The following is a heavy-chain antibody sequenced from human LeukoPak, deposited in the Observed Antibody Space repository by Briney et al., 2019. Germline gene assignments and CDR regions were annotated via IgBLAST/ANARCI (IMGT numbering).Heavy chain of an antibody. J-gene: IGHJ4*02. V-gene: IGHV3-20*01. Sequence: GGSLRLSCAASGFTFDDYDMSRVRQAPGKGLEWVSGITWDGGSTGYADSVKGRFTISRDNAKNSLYLQMNSLRAEDTALYHCARVEYSGSPDYWGQGTLVTVSS. CDR3: ARVEYSGSPDY. CDR1: GFTFDDYD. CDR2: ITWDGGST. D-gene: IGHD5-12*01.